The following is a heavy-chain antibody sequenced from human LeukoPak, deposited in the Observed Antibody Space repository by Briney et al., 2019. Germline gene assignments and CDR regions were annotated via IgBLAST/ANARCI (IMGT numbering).Heavy chain of an antibody. Sequence: PSETLSLTCTVSGGSISNYYWSWIRQPPGKGLEWIGYIYYSGSTNYNPSLKSRVTISIDTSKNQFSLKLSSVTAADTAVYYCARHVGGITDNWFDPWGQGTLVTVSS. CDR2: IYYSGST. D-gene: IGHD3-10*01. J-gene: IGHJ5*02. CDR1: GGSISNYY. V-gene: IGHV4-59*08. CDR3: ARHVGGITDNWFDP.